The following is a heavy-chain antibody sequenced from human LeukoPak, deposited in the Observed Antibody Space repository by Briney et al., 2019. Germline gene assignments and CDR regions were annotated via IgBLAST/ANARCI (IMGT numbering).Heavy chain of an antibody. CDR3: ARAPTKYCSGGSCYSGAYYYYYYMDV. V-gene: IGHV1-2*02. Sequence: GASVKVSCKASGYTFTGYYMHWVRRAPGQGLEWMGWINPNSGGTNYAQKFQGRVTMTRDTSISTAYMELSRLRSDDTAVYYCARAPTKYCSGGSCYSGAYYYYYYMDVWGKGTTVTVSS. D-gene: IGHD2-15*01. J-gene: IGHJ6*03. CDR1: GYTFTGYY. CDR2: INPNSGGT.